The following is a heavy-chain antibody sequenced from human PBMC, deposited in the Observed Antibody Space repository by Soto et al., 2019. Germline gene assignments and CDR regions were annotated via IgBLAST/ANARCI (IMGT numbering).Heavy chain of an antibody. CDR1: GFTFSSYW. D-gene: IGHD6-19*01. CDR2: INSDGSST. CDR3: ARVYRATNGWYYYYYYGMDV. Sequence: GSLRLSCAASGFTFSSYWMHWVRQAPGKGLVWVSRINSDGSSTSYADSVKGRFTISRDNAKNTLYLQMNSLRAEDTAVYYCARVYRATNGWYYYYYYGMDVWGQGTTVTVSS. J-gene: IGHJ6*02. V-gene: IGHV3-74*01.